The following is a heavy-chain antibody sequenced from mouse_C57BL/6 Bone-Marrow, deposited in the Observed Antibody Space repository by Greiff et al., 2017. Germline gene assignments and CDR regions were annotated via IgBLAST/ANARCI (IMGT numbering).Heavy chain of an antibody. CDR1: GYAFTNYL. V-gene: IGHV1-54*01. Sequence: QVQLQQSGAELVRPGTSVKVSCKASGYAFTNYLIEWVKQRPGQGLEWIGVINPGSGGTNYNEKFKGKATLTADKSSSTSYMQLSSLTSEDSAVYFCARDSRITTVVSRAVYWYFDVWGTKTTLTVSS. D-gene: IGHD1-1*01. CDR3: ARDSRITTVVSRAVYWYFDV. J-gene: IGHJ1*03. CDR2: INPGSGGT.